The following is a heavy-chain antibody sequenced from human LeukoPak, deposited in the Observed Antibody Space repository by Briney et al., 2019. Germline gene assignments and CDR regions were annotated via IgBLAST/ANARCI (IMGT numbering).Heavy chain of an antibody. CDR2: INPNSGGT. J-gene: IGHJ3*02. V-gene: IGHV1-2*02. D-gene: IGHD2-2*01. Sequence: ASVKVSCKASGYTFTGYYMHWVRQAPGQGLEWMGWINPNSGGTNYAQNFQGRVTMTRDTSISTAYMELSRLRSDDTAVYYCARVSYCSSTSCYDAFDIWGQGTMVTVSS. CDR3: ARVSYCSSTSCYDAFDI. CDR1: GYTFTGYY.